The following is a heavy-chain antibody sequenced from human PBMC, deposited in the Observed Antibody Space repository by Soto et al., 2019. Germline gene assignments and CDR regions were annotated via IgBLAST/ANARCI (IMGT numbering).Heavy chain of an antibody. V-gene: IGHV3-7*01. CDR1: GFTFSSYW. J-gene: IGHJ6*02. D-gene: IGHD2-2*01. CDR2: IKQDGSEK. CDR3: ARDSPCSSTSCYPHYYGMDV. Sequence: GGSLRLSCAASGFTFSSYWMSWVRQAPGKGLEWVANIKQDGSEKYYVDSVKGRFTISRDNAKNSLYLQMNSLRAEDTAVYYCARDSPCSSTSCYPHYYGMDVWGQGTTVTVS.